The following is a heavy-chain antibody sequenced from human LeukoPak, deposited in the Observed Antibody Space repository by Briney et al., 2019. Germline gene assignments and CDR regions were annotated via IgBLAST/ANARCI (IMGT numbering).Heavy chain of an antibody. Sequence: GGSLRLSCAASGFTFSDYYMSWIRQAPGKGLEWVSYISSSGSTIYYADSVKGRFTISRDNAKNSLYLQMNSLIAEDTAVYYCARGEYYYDSSGCHFDYWGQGTLVTVSS. D-gene: IGHD3-22*01. CDR2: ISSSGSTI. CDR3: ARGEYYYDSSGCHFDY. CDR1: GFTFSDYY. V-gene: IGHV3-11*01. J-gene: IGHJ4*02.